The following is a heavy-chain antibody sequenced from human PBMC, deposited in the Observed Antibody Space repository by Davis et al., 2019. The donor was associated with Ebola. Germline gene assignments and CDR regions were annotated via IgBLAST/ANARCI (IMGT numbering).Heavy chain of an antibody. CDR2: ISSNGDYT. V-gene: IGHV3-11*06. Sequence: GESLKISCAASGFTFSDYFMSWVRQAPGKGLKWVSYISSNGDYTNYAASVRGRFTISRDNAKNVLYLQIDSLRAEDTAVYYCTRDGDASGYPLWGQGTLVTVSS. CDR1: GFTFSDYF. D-gene: IGHD3-22*01. J-gene: IGHJ4*02. CDR3: TRDGDASGYPL.